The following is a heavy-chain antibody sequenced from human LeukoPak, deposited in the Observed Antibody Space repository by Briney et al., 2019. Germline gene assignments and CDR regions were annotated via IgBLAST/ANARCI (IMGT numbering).Heavy chain of an antibody. Sequence: ASVKVSCKASGGTFSSYAISWVRQAPGQGLEWMGGIIPIFGTANYAQKFQGRVTITADESTSTAYMELSSLRSEDTAVYYCARDTGVLRYLGFDYWGQGTLVTVSS. CDR1: GGTFSSYA. D-gene: IGHD3-9*01. CDR3: ARDTGVLRYLGFDY. V-gene: IGHV1-69*13. J-gene: IGHJ4*02. CDR2: IIPIFGTA.